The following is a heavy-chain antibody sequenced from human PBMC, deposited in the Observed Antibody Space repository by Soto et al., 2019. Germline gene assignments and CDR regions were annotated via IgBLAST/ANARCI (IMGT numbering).Heavy chain of an antibody. CDR1: GGSISSYY. D-gene: IGHD6-19*01. Sequence: PSETLSLTCTVSGGSISSYYWSWIRQPPGKGLEWIGEINHSGSTNYNPSLKSRVTISVDTSKNQFSLKLSSVTAADTAVYYCARRIAVAGTVTYYFDYWGQGTLVTVS. CDR2: INHSGST. J-gene: IGHJ4*02. CDR3: ARRIAVAGTVTYYFDY. V-gene: IGHV4-59*08.